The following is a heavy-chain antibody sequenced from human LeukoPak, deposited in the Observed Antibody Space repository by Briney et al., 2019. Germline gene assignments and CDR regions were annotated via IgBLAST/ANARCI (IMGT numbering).Heavy chain of an antibody. CDR2: INSDGSST. D-gene: IGHD6-13*01. CDR1: GFTFSSYW. V-gene: IGHV3-74*01. J-gene: IGHJ3*02. CDR3: ARTGSRGFTAAEDAFDI. Sequence: GGSLRLSCAASGFTFSSYWMHWVRQAPGKRLVWVSRINSDGSSTSYADSVKGRFTISRDNAKNTLYLQMNSLRAEDTAVYYCARTGSRGFTAAEDAFDIWGQGTMVTVSS.